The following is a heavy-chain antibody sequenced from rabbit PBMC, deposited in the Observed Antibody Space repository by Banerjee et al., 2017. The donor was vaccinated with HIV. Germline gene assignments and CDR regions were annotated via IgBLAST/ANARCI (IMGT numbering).Heavy chain of an antibody. CDR2: IWTRSGGT. CDR3: ARGWGNNGGYYLHYFNL. D-gene: IGHD1-1*01. Sequence: QSLEESGGDLVQPEGSLTLTCTVSGFSFSSNAMCWVRQAPGKGLEWIGCIWTRSGGTYYASWAKGRFTISKISSTTVTLQMTSLTAADTATYFCARGWGNNGGYYLHYFNLWGPGTLVTVS. J-gene: IGHJ4*01. V-gene: IGHV1S40*01. CDR1: GFSFSSNA.